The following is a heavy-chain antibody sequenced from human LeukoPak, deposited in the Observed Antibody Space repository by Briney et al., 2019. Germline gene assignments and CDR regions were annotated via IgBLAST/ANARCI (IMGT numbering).Heavy chain of an antibody. CDR3: ARGELRYFDWLLFPQGFDY. CDR2: ISTYNGNT. CDR1: GYTFTGYY. V-gene: IGHV1/OR15-2*02. J-gene: IGHJ4*02. Sequence: ASVKVSCKASGYTFTGYYMHWVRQAPGQGLEWMGWISTYNGNTNYAQKFQGRVTITADESTSTAYMELSSLRSEDTAVYYCARGELRYFDWLLFPQGFDYWGQGTLVTVSS. D-gene: IGHD3-9*01.